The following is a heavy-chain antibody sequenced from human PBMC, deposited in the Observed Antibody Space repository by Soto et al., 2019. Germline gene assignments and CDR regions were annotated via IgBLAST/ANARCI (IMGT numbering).Heavy chain of an antibody. CDR2: INPSGGST. D-gene: IGHD5-12*01. V-gene: IGHV1-46*03. CDR1: GYTFTSYY. CDR3: ARSWLDPFMDV. J-gene: IGHJ6*02. Sequence: QVQLVQSGAEVKKPGASVKVSCKASGYTFTSYYMHWVRQAPGQGLEWMGIINPSGGSTSYAQKFQGRVAMTRDTSTSTVYMELSSLRSEDTAVYYCARSWLDPFMDVWGQGTTVTVSS.